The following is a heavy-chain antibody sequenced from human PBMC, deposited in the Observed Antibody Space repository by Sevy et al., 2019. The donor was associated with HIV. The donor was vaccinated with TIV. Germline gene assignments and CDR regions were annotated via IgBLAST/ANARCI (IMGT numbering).Heavy chain of an antibody. D-gene: IGHD2-2*02. V-gene: IGHV3-11*01. CDR2: ISSSGSTI. CDR1: GFTFSDYY. CDR3: ARRQYCSSTSCYKDRYYYGMDV. J-gene: IGHJ6*02. Sequence: GSLRLSCAASGFTFSDYYMSWIRQAPGKGLEWVSYISSSGSTIYYADSVKGRFTISRDNAKNSLYLQRNSLRAEDTAVYYCARRQYCSSTSCYKDRYYYGMDVWGQGTTVTVSS.